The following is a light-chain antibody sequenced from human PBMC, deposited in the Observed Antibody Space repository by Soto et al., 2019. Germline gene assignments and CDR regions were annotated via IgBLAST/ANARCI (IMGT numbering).Light chain of an antibody. CDR2: GAN. Sequence: QSALTQPASVSGSPGQSITISCTGTRGDVGTYNLVSWYQQFPGKAPKLMIYGANKRPSGVSNRFSGSKSGNMASLTISGLQAEDEADYYCCSYAGTSTHVVFGGGTKVTVL. CDR3: CSYAGTSTHVV. V-gene: IGLV2-23*01. J-gene: IGLJ2*01. CDR1: RGDVGTYNL.